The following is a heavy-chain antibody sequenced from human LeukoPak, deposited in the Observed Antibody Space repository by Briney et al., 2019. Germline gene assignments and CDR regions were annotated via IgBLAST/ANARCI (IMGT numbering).Heavy chain of an antibody. CDR3: ARPNSSSWYSWFDP. J-gene: IGHJ5*02. Sequence: SETLSLTCTVPGGSISSSSYYWGWIRQPPGKGLEWIGSIYYSGSTYYNPSLKSRVTISVDTSKNQFSLKLSSVTAADTAVYYCARPNSSSWYSWFDPWGQGTLVTVSS. CDR1: GGSISSSSYY. D-gene: IGHD6-13*01. V-gene: IGHV4-39*01. CDR2: IYYSGST.